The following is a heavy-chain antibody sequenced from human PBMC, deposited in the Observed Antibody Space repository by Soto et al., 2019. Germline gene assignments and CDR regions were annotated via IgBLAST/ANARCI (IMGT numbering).Heavy chain of an antibody. V-gene: IGHV1-69*13. J-gene: IGHJ3*02. Sequence: WASVKVSCKASGGTFSSYAISWVRQAPGQGLEWMGGIIPIFGTANYAQKFQGRVTITADESTSTAYMELSSLRSEDTAVYYCARGYYYDSSGYYAFDIWGQGTMVTVS. CDR3: ARGYYYDSSGYYAFDI. CDR1: GGTFSSYA. D-gene: IGHD3-22*01. CDR2: IIPIFGTA.